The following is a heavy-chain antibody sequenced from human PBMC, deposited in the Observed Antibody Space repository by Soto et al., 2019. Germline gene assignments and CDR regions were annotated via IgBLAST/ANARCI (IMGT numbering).Heavy chain of an antibody. CDR1: GFTFSSYS. CDR3: ARERYYFDY. V-gene: IGHV3-48*02. Sequence: GGSLRLSCAASGFTFSSYSMIWVRQAPGKGLEWVSYISSSSTIYYADSVKGRFTISRDNAKNSLYLQMNSLRDEDTAVYYCARERYYFDYWGQGTLVTVSS. J-gene: IGHJ4*02. CDR2: ISSSSTI.